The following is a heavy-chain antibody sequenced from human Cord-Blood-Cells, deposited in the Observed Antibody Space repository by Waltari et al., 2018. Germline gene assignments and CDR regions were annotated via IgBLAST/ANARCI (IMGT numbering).Heavy chain of an antibody. V-gene: IGHV1-8*01. CDR1: GYTFTSYD. D-gene: IGHD6-13*01. CDR3: ASLMAAAGNY. CDR2: MNPNSGNT. J-gene: IGHJ4*02. Sequence: VQLVQSGAEVKKPGASAKVSCKASGYTFTSYDITWVRQAPGQGLEWRGWMNPNSGNTGYAQKFQGRVTMTRNTSISTAYMELSSLRSEDTAVYYCASLMAAAGNYWGQGTLVTVSS.